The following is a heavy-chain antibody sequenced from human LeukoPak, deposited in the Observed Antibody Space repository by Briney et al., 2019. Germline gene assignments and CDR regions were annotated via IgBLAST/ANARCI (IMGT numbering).Heavy chain of an antibody. CDR2: INPNSGGT. Sequence: GASVKVSCKASGYTFTSYGISWVRQAPGQGLEWMGWINPNSGGTNYAQKFQGRVTMTRDTSISTAYMELSRLRSDDTAVYYCARGRITMVRGVIIVDAFDIWGQGTMVTVSS. V-gene: IGHV1-2*02. J-gene: IGHJ3*02. CDR1: GYTFTSYG. CDR3: ARGRITMVRGVIIVDAFDI. D-gene: IGHD3-10*01.